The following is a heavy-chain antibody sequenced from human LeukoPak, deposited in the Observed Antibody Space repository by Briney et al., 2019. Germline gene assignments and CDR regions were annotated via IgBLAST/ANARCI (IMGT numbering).Heavy chain of an antibody. CDR1: GFTFSSYW. CDR2: ISGDGGST. V-gene: IGHV3-43*02. Sequence: GGSLRLSCAASGFTFSSYWMSWVRQAPGKGLEWVSLISGDGGSTYYAGSVKGRFTISRDNSKNSLYLQMNSLRTEDTALYYCAKGADPLTWRMMTVAGTRFDYWGQGTLVTVSS. CDR3: AKGADPLTWRMMTVAGTRFDY. J-gene: IGHJ4*02. D-gene: IGHD6-19*01.